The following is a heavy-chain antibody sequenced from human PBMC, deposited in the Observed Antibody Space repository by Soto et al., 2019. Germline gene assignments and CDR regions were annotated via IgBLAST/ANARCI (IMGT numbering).Heavy chain of an antibody. J-gene: IGHJ4*02. CDR1: GGSISSSNW. Sequence: QVQLQESGPGLVKPSGTLSLTCAVSGGSISSSNWWSWVRQPPGKGLEWIGEIYHSGSTNYNPSLKSRVTISVDTSKNQFSLKLSSVTAADTAVYYCARTHGLQGVYGDGMIYFDYWGQGTLVTVSS. CDR3: ARTHGLQGVYGDGMIYFDY. CDR2: IYHSGST. D-gene: IGHD4-17*01. V-gene: IGHV4-4*02.